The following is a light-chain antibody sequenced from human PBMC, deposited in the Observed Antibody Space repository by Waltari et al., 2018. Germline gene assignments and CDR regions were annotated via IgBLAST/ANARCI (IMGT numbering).Light chain of an antibody. V-gene: IGLV1-44*01. J-gene: IGLJ3*02. CDR3: ASWDDSLNAWV. Sequence: QSVLTQPPSASGTPGQRVTIPCSGGSSNLGSNPINWYQQSLGTAPKFLIHTNNHRPSGVPDRFSGSKSGTSASLAISGLQSEDEADYYCASWDDSLNAWVFGGGTKLTVL. CDR1: SSNLGSNP. CDR2: TNN.